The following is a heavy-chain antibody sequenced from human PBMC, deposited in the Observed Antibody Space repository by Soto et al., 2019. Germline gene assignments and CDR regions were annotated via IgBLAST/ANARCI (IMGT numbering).Heavy chain of an antibody. D-gene: IGHD2-2*01. CDR2: IRGKSYGGTT. CDR3: TRGGSTSCYAGYYYYGMDV. CDR1: GFTFGDYA. Sequence: GGSLRLSCTASGFTFGDYAMSWFRQAPGKGRSGVGLIRGKSYGGTTEYAASVKGRFTISRDDSKSIAHLQMNSLKTEDTAVYYCTRGGSTSCYAGYYYYGMDVWGQGTTVTVSS. J-gene: IGHJ6*02. V-gene: IGHV3-49*03.